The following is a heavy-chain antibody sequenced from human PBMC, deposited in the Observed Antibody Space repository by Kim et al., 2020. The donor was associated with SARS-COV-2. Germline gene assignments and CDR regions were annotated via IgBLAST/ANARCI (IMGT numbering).Heavy chain of an antibody. J-gene: IGHJ4*02. V-gene: IGHV3-21*01. Sequence: VKGRFTISRDNAKNSLYLQMNSLRAEDTAVYYCARDGGVEYSSSWYPLNYWGQGTLVTVSS. D-gene: IGHD6-13*01. CDR3: ARDGGVEYSSSWYPLNY.